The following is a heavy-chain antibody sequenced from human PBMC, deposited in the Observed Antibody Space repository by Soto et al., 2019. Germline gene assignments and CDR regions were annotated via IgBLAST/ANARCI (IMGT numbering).Heavy chain of an antibody. CDR3: ARDQHGYYDSSGLGAFDI. CDR2: INPSGGST. Sequence: ASVKGSCKASGYTFTSYYMHWVRQAPGQGLEWMGIINPSGGSTSYAQKFQGRVTMTRDTSTSTVYMELSSLRSEDTAVYYCARDQHGYYDSSGLGAFDIWGQGTMVTVSS. J-gene: IGHJ3*02. D-gene: IGHD3-22*01. CDR1: GYTFTSYY. V-gene: IGHV1-46*03.